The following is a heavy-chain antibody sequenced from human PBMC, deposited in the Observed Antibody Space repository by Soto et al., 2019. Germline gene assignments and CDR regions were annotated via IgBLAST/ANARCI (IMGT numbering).Heavy chain of an antibody. J-gene: IGHJ6*02. CDR3: ARQNPGYSSGWYRGVDYYYGMDV. CDR2: IYYSGST. CDR1: GGSISSSSYY. V-gene: IGHV4-39*01. D-gene: IGHD6-19*01. Sequence: SSETLSLTCTVSGGSISSSSYYWGWIRQPPGKGLEWIGSIYYSGSTYYNPSLKSRVTISVDTSKNQFSLKLSSVTAADTAVYYCARQNPGYSSGWYRGVDYYYGMDVWGQGTTVTVS.